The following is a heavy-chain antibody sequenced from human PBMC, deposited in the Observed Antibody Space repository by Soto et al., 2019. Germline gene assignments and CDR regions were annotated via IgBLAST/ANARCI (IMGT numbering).Heavy chain of an antibody. CDR1: GFAFSRHG. J-gene: IGHJ4*02. Sequence: GSLRLSCVASGFAFSRHGLSWVRQAPGKGLEWVSTINPSGDSTFYADSVKGRFTISRDNSKNTVYLQMNSLSVGDTAVYLCAKVDVSTAGSFDYWGQGALVTVSS. CDR2: INPSGDST. D-gene: IGHD6-13*01. V-gene: IGHV3-23*01. CDR3: AKVDVSTAGSFDY.